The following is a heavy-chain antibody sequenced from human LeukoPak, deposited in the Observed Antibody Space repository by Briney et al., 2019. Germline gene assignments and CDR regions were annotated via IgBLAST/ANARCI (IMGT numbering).Heavy chain of an antibody. Sequence: SETLSLTCTVSGGSISSGSYYWSWIRQPAGKGLEWIGRIYTSGSTNYNPSLKSRVTISVDTSKNQFSLKLSSVTAADTAVYYCAREWIQVYYFDYWGQGTLVTVSP. CDR2: IYTSGST. V-gene: IGHV4-61*02. CDR3: AREWIQVYYFDY. D-gene: IGHD5-18*01. CDR1: GGSISSGSYY. J-gene: IGHJ4*02.